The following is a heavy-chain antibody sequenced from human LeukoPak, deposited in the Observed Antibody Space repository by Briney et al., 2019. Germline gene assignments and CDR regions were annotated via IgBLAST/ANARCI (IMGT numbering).Heavy chain of an antibody. CDR2: INHSGST. J-gene: IGHJ5*02. D-gene: IGHD3-10*01. CDR1: GGSFSGYY. CDR3: ARSYRTMVRGVYWFDP. Sequence: SETLSLTCAVYGGSFSGYYWSWIRQPPGKGLEWIGEINHSGSTNYNPSLKSRVNISVDTSKNQFSLKLSSVTAADTAVYYCARSYRTMVRGVYWFDPWGQGTLVTVSS. V-gene: IGHV4-34*01.